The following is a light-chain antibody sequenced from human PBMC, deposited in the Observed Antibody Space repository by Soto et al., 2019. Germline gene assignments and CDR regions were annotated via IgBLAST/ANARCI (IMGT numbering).Light chain of an antibody. Sequence: AIQLTQSPSSLSASVGDRVTITCRASQGISSALAWYQQKPGKAPKFLIYDASSLESGVPSRFSGSGSGTDFTLTISSLQPEDFATYYCQQFNSYPFLTFGGGTKVEIK. J-gene: IGKJ4*01. CDR1: QGISSA. V-gene: IGKV1-13*02. CDR3: QQFNSYPFLT. CDR2: DAS.